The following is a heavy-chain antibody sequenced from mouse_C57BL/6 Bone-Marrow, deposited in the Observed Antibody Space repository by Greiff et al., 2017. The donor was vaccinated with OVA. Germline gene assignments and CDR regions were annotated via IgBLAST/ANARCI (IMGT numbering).Heavy chain of an antibody. CDR2: IDPSDSYT. Sequence: VQLQQPGAELVKPGASVTLSCKASGYTFTSYWMQWVKQRPGQGLEWIGEIDPSDSYTNYNQKFKGKATLTVDTSSSTAYMQLSSLTSEDSAVYYCARPHYYGSSFYYAMDYWGQGTSVTVSS. CDR3: ARPHYYGSSFYYAMDY. D-gene: IGHD1-1*01. V-gene: IGHV1-50*01. J-gene: IGHJ4*01. CDR1: GYTFTSYW.